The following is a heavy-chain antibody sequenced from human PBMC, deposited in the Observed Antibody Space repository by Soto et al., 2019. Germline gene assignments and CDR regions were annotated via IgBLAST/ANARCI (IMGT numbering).Heavy chain of an antibody. D-gene: IGHD4-17*01. J-gene: IGHJ6*02. Sequence: SQTLSLTGTVLGGSISSYDWSWILQPPGKALEWIGYIYYSGSTNYNPALKSRVTISVDTSKNQFALKLGSVTDADTAVYYCAREIGDYAFYYGMDVWGPGTQVTVS. CDR3: AREIGDYAFYYGMDV. CDR1: GGSISSYD. CDR2: IYYSGST. V-gene: IGHV4-59*01.